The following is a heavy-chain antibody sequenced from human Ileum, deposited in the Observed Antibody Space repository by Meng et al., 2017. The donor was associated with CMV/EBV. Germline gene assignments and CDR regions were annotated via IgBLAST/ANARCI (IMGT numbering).Heavy chain of an antibody. V-gene: IGHV3-74*01. J-gene: IGHJ4*01. D-gene: IGHD3-22*01. Sequence: SGFTFSNDWMHWVRQVPGQGPEWVSRINGDAGTTNYVDSVKGRFTISRDNGKNTLYLQMDSLRVEDTAVYYCARGGATNSGDYSVAFYWGQGVLVTVSS. CDR1: GFTFSNDW. CDR3: ARGGATNSGDYSVAFY. CDR2: INGDAGTT.